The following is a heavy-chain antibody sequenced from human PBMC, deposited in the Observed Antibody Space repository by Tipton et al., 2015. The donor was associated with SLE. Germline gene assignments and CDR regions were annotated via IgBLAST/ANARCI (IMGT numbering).Heavy chain of an antibody. Sequence: TLSLTCAVSGASISSGGYYWTWIRQLPGKALEWIGHIYNSGSAYYSPSLKGRVSISGDTSKNQFFLTLTSVSAADTAVYYCAREGLGTSYYYYMDVWGKGTAVTVSS. D-gene: IGHD7-27*01. V-gene: IGHV4-31*11. J-gene: IGHJ6*03. CDR1: GASISSGGYY. CDR2: IYNSGSA. CDR3: AREGLGTSYYYYMDV.